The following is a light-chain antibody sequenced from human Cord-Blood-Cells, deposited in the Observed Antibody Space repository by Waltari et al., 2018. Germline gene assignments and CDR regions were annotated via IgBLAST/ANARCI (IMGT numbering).Light chain of an antibody. J-gene: IGKJ5*01. CDR3: QQRSNWPPIT. CDR1: QSVHSY. V-gene: IGKV3-11*01. CDR2: DAS. Sequence: ELVLPPSPATLSSSPGDRTTLSCRASQSVHSYVAWYQQKPGQAPRLLIYDASNRATGIPARFSGSGSGTDFTLTISSLEPEDFAVYYCQQRSNWPPITFGQGTRLEIK.